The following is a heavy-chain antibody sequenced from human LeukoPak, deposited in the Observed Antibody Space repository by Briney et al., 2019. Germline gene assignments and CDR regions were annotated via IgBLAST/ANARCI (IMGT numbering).Heavy chain of an antibody. V-gene: IGHV4-30-2*01. J-gene: IGHJ4*02. Sequence: PSETLSLTCTVSGGSISSGGYYWSWVRQPPGKGLEWIGYIYHSGSTYYNPSLKSRVTISVDRSKNQFSLKLSSVTAADTAVYYCARDSPRITIFGVPLGGQGTLVTVSS. CDR1: GGSISSGGYY. D-gene: IGHD3-3*01. CDR2: IYHSGST. CDR3: ARDSPRITIFGVPL.